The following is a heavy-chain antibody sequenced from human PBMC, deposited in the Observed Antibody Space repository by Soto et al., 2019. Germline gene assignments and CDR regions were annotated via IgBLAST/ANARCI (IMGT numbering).Heavy chain of an antibody. D-gene: IGHD3-22*01. Sequence: LRLSCAASGFTFSSYEMNWVRQAPGKGLEWVSYISSSGSTIYYADSVKGRFTISRDNAKNSLYLQMNSLRAEDTAVYYCARGGTQYYYDSSGYYYYWGQGTLVTVSS. CDR3: ARGGTQYYYDSSGYYYY. CDR2: ISSSGSTI. V-gene: IGHV3-48*03. J-gene: IGHJ4*02. CDR1: GFTFSSYE.